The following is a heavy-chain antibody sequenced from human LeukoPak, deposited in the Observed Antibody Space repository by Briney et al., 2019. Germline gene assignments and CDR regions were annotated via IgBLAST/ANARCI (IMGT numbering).Heavy chain of an antibody. V-gene: IGHV3-30*18. CDR1: GITFSTYG. CDR2: ISHDGNNK. CDR3: ANAGRDSSSTISCGMDV. Sequence: GGSLRLSCAASGITFSTYGMYWVRQAPGKGLEGVAVISHDGNNKYYANSVKSRFTISRDNSKNTLYLQMNSLRAEDTAVYYCANAGRDSSSTISCGMDVWGQGTTVTVSS. D-gene: IGHD6-13*01. J-gene: IGHJ6*02.